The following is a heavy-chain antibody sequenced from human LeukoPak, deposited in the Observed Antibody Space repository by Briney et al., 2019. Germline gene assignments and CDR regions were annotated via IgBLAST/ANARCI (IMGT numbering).Heavy chain of an antibody. CDR3: AELGITMIGGV. J-gene: IGHJ6*04. D-gene: IGHD3-10*02. CDR1: GFTFSSYG. CDR2: ISSSGSTM. V-gene: IGHV3-48*04. Sequence: GGSLRLSCAASGFTFSSYGMHWVRQAPGKGLEWVSYISSSGSTMYYAGSVKGRFTISRDNAKNSLYLQMNSLRAEDTAVYYCAELGITMIGGVWGKGTTVTISS.